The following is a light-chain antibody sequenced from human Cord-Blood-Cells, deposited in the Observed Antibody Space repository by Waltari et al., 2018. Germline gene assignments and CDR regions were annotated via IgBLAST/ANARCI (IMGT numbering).Light chain of an antibody. CDR1: SSNIGSNY. V-gene: IGLV1-47*01. CDR2: RNN. Sequence: QSVLTQPPSASGTPGQRVTISCSGRSSNIGSNYVYWYQQLPGTAPKLLIYRNNQRPSGVPDRFSGSKSGTSASLAISGLRSEDEADYYCAAWDDSLSVFFGGGTKLTVL. J-gene: IGLJ2*01. CDR3: AAWDDSLSVF.